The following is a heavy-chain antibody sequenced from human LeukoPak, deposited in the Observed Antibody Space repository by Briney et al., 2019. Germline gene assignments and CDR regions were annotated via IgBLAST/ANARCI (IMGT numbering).Heavy chain of an antibody. CDR2: MYYSGST. CDR1: GGSISSGDYY. Sequence: SETLSLTCTVSGGSISSGDYYWSWIRLPPGKGLEWIAYMYYSGSTYYNPSLKSRVTMSADTSKNQLSLKLSSVTAADTAVYYCARPYYYDSRIDPWGQGILVTVSS. J-gene: IGHJ5*02. V-gene: IGHV4-30-4*01. CDR3: ARPYYYDSRIDP. D-gene: IGHD3-22*01.